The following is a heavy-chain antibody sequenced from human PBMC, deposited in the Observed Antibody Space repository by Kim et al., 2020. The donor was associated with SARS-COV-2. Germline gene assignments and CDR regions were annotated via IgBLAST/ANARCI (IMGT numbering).Heavy chain of an antibody. CDR3: SSSRGPVSY. CDR2: GST. V-gene: IGHV3-53*01. J-gene: IGHJ4*02. Sequence: GSTNYADYVKGRLTIATDTDKNTRYLQMNSLRAEDTAVYYCSSSRGPVSYWGQGTLVTVSS. D-gene: IGHD6-6*01.